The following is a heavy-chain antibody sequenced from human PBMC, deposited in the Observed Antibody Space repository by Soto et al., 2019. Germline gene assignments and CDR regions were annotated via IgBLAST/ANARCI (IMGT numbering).Heavy chain of an antibody. V-gene: IGHV1-69*13. CDR2: IIPILTTP. CDR1: GGTFSIYG. CDR3: ATSVGIAPTGEDGMDV. D-gene: IGHD2-8*02. Sequence: ASVKVSCKASGGTFSIYGFSWVRQSPGQGPEWIGGIIPILTTPDYAQKFQGRVTIVADESTTTVYMELSSLKFEDTAVYYCATSVGIAPTGEDGMDVWGQGTSVTVSS. J-gene: IGHJ6*02.